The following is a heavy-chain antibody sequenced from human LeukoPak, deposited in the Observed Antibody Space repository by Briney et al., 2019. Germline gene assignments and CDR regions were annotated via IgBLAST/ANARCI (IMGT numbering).Heavy chain of an antibody. CDR2: ISGSGGST. D-gene: IGHD6-13*01. J-gene: IGHJ1*01. V-gene: IGHV3-23*01. Sequence: PGGSLRLSCAASGFPFSSYAMSWVRQAPGKGLEWVSAISGSGGSTYYADSVKGRFTISRDNSKNTLYLQMNSLRAEDTAVYYCARAGITTTGPLFQHWGQGTLVTVSS. CDR3: ARAGITTTGPLFQH. CDR1: GFPFSSYA.